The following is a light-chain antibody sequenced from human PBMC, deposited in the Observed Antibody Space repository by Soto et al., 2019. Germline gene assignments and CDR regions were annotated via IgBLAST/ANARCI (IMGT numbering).Light chain of an antibody. J-gene: IGKJ1*01. V-gene: IGKV3-20*01. CDR2: GAS. CDR1: QSVTSNY. CDR3: HQYDSWT. Sequence: EIVLTQSPGTLSLSPGERATLSCRASQSVTSNYLAWYQQKPGQAPRLLIYGASSRATGIPDRFSGSGSGTDFTLTISRLEPEDFAVYYCHQYDSWTFGQGTKV.